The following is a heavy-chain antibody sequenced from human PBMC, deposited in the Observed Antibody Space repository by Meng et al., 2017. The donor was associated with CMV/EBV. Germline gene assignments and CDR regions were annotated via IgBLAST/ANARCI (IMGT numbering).Heavy chain of an antibody. CDR1: GGTFSSYA. D-gene: IGHD6-13*01. J-gene: IGHJ6*02. Sequence: SAKVSCKASGGTFSSYAISWVRQAPGQGREWMVGIIPILGIANYAQKLQSRVTITADKSTSTAYMELSSLRSEDTAVYYCARAPRSSSPGPYYYHYGMDVWGQGTTVTVSS. V-gene: IGHV1-69*10. CDR3: ARAPRSSSPGPYYYHYGMDV. CDR2: IIPILGIA.